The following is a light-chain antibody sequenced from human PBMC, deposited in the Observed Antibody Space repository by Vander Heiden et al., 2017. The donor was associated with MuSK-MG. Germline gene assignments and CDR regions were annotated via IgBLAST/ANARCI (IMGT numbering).Light chain of an antibody. CDR2: GKN. Sequence: SSGLTQDPAVSVAFGQTVRTTCQGDSIRRYYASWYQQKPGQAPVLVIYGKNNRPSGIPARFSASSSANTASLPITGAQADDEAAYYCNSRYSSGNRHVVFGGGTKLTVL. CDR1: SIRRYY. CDR3: NSRYSSGNRHVV. V-gene: IGLV3-19*01. J-gene: IGLJ2*01.